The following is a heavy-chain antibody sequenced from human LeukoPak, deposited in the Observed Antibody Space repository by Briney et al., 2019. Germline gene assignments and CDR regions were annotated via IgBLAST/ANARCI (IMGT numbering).Heavy chain of an antibody. CDR3: ARSWVDYDFWSGAGYYFDY. V-gene: IGHV5-51*01. D-gene: IGHD3-3*01. Sequence: GESLKISCKGSGYSFTNYWIGWVRQMPGKGLEWMGIIYPGDSDTRYSPSFQGQVTISADKSISTAYLQWSSLKASDTAMYYCARSWVDYDFWSGAGYYFDYWGQGTLVTVSS. CDR1: GYSFTNYW. CDR2: IYPGDSDT. J-gene: IGHJ4*02.